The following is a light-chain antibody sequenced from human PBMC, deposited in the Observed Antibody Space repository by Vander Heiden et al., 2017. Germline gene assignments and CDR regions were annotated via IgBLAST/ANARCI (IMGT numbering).Light chain of an antibody. CDR1: QNIDGF. CDR2: AGA. V-gene: IGKV1-39*01. J-gene: IGKJ4*01. CDR3: QQSYSTPLV. Sequence: DIQMTQSPSSLSASFGDRVTISCRASQNIDGFVNWYQQKPGKAPKLLIFAGASLQTGVPSRFSGRASGTHFTLTISGLQPDDFASYYCQQSYSTPLVFGGGTKVEVK.